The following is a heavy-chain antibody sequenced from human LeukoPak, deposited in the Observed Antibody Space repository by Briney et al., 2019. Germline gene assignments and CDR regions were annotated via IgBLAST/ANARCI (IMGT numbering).Heavy chain of an antibody. Sequence: GRSLRLSCAASGFTFDDYAMHWVRQAPGKGLEWVSGIGWNSGSIGYADSVKGRFTISRDNAKNPLYLQMNSLRAGDTALYYCAKDSYYDSSGYPDYWGQGTLVTVSS. CDR3: AKDSYYDSSGYPDY. V-gene: IGHV3-9*01. J-gene: IGHJ4*02. D-gene: IGHD3-22*01. CDR1: GFTFDDYA. CDR2: IGWNSGSI.